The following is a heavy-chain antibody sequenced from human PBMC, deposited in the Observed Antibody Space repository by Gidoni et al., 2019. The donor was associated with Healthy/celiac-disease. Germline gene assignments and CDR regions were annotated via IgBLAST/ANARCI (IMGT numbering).Heavy chain of an antibody. CDR3: AREEQMATINAFDI. CDR1: VFTFSSYG. CDR2: IWYDGSNK. D-gene: IGHD5-12*01. Sequence: QVQLVASGGGVVQPGRSLRLSCAASVFTFSSYGMHWVRQAPGQGLEWVAVIWYDGSNKYYADSVKGRFTISRDNSKNTLYLQMNSLRAEDTAVYYCAREEQMATINAFDIWGQGTMVTVSS. J-gene: IGHJ3*02. V-gene: IGHV3-33*01.